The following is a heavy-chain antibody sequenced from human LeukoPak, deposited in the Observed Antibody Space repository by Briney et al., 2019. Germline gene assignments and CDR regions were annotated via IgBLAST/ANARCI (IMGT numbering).Heavy chain of an antibody. V-gene: IGHV1-24*01. Sequence: ASVKVSCKASGYTFTSYDINWVRQASGKGLECMGGFDPEDGETIYAQKFQGRVTMTEDTSTDTAYMELSSLRSEDTAVYYCATMVVGAYIFDYWGQGTLVTVSS. CDR1: GYTFTSYD. CDR3: ATMVVGAYIFDY. D-gene: IGHD1-26*01. CDR2: FDPEDGET. J-gene: IGHJ4*02.